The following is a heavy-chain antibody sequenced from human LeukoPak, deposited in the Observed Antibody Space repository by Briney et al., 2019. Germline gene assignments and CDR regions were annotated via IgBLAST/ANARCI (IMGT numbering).Heavy chain of an antibody. Sequence: IPSETLSLTCTVSGYSISSGYYWGWIRQPPGKGLEWIGSIYHSGSTYYNPSLKSRVTISVDTSKNQFSLKLSSVTAADTAVYYCARDTGGIAVAGTRERGIRYWGQGTLVTVSS. J-gene: IGHJ4*02. V-gene: IGHV4-38-2*02. CDR1: GYSISSGYY. CDR2: IYHSGST. CDR3: ARDTGGIAVAGTRERGIRY. D-gene: IGHD6-19*01.